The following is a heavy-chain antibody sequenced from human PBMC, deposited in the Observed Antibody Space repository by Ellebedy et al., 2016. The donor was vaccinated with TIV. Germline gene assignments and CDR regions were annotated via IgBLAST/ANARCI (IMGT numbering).Heavy chain of an antibody. Sequence: GGSLRLXXAASGFSSSDYYMSWTRQAPGKGLEWVSYISDSGSMIHYADSVKGRFTISRDNSKNSLYLQMNNLRAEDTAVYYCARISSGRSFYGMDVWGQGTTVTVSS. CDR1: GFSSSDYY. CDR3: ARISSGRSFYGMDV. V-gene: IGHV3-11*01. J-gene: IGHJ6*02. D-gene: IGHD6-19*01. CDR2: ISDSGSMI.